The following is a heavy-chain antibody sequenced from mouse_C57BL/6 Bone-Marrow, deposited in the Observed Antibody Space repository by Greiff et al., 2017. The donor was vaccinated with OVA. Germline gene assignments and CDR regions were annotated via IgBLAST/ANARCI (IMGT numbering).Heavy chain of an antibody. Sequence: EVQLQQSGPELVKPGASVKISCKASGYTFTDYYMNWVKQSHGKSLEWIGDINPNNGGTSYNQKFKGKATLTVDKSSSTAYMELRSLTSEDSAVYYCAKSPAYYGSSFWFAYWGQGTLVTVSA. CDR3: AKSPAYYGSSFWFAY. V-gene: IGHV1-26*01. D-gene: IGHD1-1*01. CDR2: INPNNGGT. CDR1: GYTFTDYY. J-gene: IGHJ3*01.